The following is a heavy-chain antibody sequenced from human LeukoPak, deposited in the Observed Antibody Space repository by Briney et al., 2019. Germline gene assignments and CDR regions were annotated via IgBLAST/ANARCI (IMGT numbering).Heavy chain of an antibody. CDR1: GGTFSSYA. Sequence: SVKVSCKASGGTFSSYAISWVRQAPGQGLEWMGRIIPILGIANYAQKFQGRVTITADKSTSTAYMELSSLRSEYTAVYYFARAVGRSPNYYYHYGMDVWGQGTTVTVSS. CDR3: ARAVGRSPNYYYHYGMDV. D-gene: IGHD1-26*01. J-gene: IGHJ6*02. V-gene: IGHV1-69*04. CDR2: IIPILGIA.